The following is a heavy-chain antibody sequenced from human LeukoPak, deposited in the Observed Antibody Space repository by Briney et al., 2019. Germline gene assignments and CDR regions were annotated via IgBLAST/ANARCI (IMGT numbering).Heavy chain of an antibody. CDR1: GGTFSSYA. D-gene: IGHD2-15*01. J-gene: IGHJ4*02. V-gene: IGHV1-69*06. Sequence: GASVKVSCKASGGTFSSYAISWVRQAPGQGLEWMGGIIPIFGTANYAQKFQGRVTITADKSTSTAYMELSSRRSEDTAVYYCARDLGYCSGGSCKSIGIYYFDYWGQGTLVTVSS. CDR2: IIPIFGTA. CDR3: ARDLGYCSGGSCKSIGIYYFDY.